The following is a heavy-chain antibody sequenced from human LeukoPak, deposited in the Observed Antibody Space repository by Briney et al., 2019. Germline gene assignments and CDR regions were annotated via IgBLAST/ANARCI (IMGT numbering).Heavy chain of an antibody. D-gene: IGHD1-26*01. CDR2: IGGGGTE. Sequence: GGSLRLSCAASGFTITTYAVNWVRQAPGKGLEWVSGIGGGGTEYYADSVKGRFIISNDSSQNLVHLQMNSLTVEDTAVYYCAGAQGALDYWGQGTLVTVSS. V-gene: IGHV3-23*01. CDR3: AGAQGALDY. J-gene: IGHJ4*02. CDR1: GFTITTYA.